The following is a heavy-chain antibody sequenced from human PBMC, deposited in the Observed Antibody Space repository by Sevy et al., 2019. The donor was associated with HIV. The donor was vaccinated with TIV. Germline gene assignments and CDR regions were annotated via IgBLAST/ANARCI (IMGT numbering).Heavy chain of an antibody. Sequence: ASVKVSRKASGGTFSSYAISWVRQAPGQGLEWMGGIIPIFGTANYAQKFQGRVTITADESTSTAYMELSSLRSEDTAVYYCARDGYSSSWYTDFQHWGQGTLVTVSS. CDR3: ARDGYSSSWYTDFQH. J-gene: IGHJ1*01. CDR1: GGTFSSYA. CDR2: IIPIFGTA. D-gene: IGHD6-13*01. V-gene: IGHV1-69*13.